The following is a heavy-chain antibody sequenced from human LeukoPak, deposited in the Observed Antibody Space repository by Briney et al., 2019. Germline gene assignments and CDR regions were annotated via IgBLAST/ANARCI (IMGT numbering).Heavy chain of an antibody. J-gene: IGHJ4*02. CDR2: IYYTGST. V-gene: IGHV4-39*07. D-gene: IGHD5-24*01. CDR1: GGSISSSSYY. Sequence: SETLSLICTVSGGSISSSSYYCGWVRQPPGRGLEWIGSIYYTGSTYYNPSLKSRVSISVDTSKNQFSLRLDSVTGADTAIYFCTYTERWLAFDFGGQGALVTVSS. CDR3: TYTERWLAFDF.